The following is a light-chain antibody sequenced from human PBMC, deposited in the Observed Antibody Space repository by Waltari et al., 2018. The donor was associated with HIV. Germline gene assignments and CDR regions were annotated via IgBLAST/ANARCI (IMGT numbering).Light chain of an antibody. V-gene: IGKV3-20*01. CDR3: QRYGTSPFT. CDR1: QTVSNNF. Sequence: EIVLTQPPGTMSLSPGERAILSCRASQTVSNNFLAWYQQRRGQAPRLLIYGATSRIAVVPDRFRGSGSGTDFTLTISRLEPEDFAVYYCQRYGTSPFTFGQGTKLEIK. CDR2: GAT. J-gene: IGKJ2*01.